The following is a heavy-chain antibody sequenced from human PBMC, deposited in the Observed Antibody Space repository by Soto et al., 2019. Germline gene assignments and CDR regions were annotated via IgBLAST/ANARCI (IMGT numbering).Heavy chain of an antibody. CDR3: ARGACSGGSCFYYYMDV. Sequence: ASVKVSCKASGYTFAGYYMHWVRQAPGQGLEWMGWINPNSGGTNYAQKFQGWVTMTRDTSISTAYMELSRLRSDDTAVYYCARGACSGGSCFYYYMDVWGKGTTVTVSS. CDR2: INPNSGGT. J-gene: IGHJ6*03. CDR1: GYTFAGYY. V-gene: IGHV1-2*04. D-gene: IGHD2-15*01.